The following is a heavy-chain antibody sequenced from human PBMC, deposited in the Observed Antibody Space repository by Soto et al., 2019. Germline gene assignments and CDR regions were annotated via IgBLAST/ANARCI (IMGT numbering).Heavy chain of an antibody. CDR1: GFSLSTSGVG. J-gene: IGHJ4*02. D-gene: IGHD2-21*02. V-gene: IGHV2-5*01. CDR2: IYWNDDK. CDR3: AHRRNCGGGCYDTFDY. Sequence: SGPTLVKPTQTLTLTCTFSGFSLSTSGVGVGWIRQPPGKALEWLALIYWNDDKRYSPSLKSRLTITKDTSKNQVVLTMTNMDPVDTATYYCAHRRNCGGGCYDTFDYWGQGTLVTVSS.